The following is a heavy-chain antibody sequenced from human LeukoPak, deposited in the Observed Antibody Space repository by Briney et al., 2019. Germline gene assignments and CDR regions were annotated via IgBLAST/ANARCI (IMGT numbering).Heavy chain of an antibody. J-gene: IGHJ5*02. CDR1: GYTFTSYY. Sequence: GASVKVSCKASGYTFTSYYMHWVRQAPGQGLEWMGWISGYNGNTNYAQKLQGRVTMTTDTSTSTAYMELRSLRSDDTAVYYCARGPLNRGSVVGATHNWFDPWGQGTLVTVSS. V-gene: IGHV1-18*04. CDR3: ARGPLNRGSVVGATHNWFDP. D-gene: IGHD1-26*01. CDR2: ISGYNGNT.